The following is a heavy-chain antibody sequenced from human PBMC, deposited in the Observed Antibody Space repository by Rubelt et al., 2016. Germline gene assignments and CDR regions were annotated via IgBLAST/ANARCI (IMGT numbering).Heavy chain of an antibody. CDR1: GFTFSSYW. D-gene: IGHD3-3*01. V-gene: IGHV3-74*01. CDR3: ASEEHWSCYFAFDY. CDR2: INSNGSST. J-gene: IGHJ4*02. Sequence: CAASGFTFSSYWMHWVRQAPGKGLVWVSRINSNGSSTSYADSVKGRFTISRDNAKNTLYLQMNSLRAEDTAVYYCASEEHWSCYFAFDYWGQGTLVTVSP.